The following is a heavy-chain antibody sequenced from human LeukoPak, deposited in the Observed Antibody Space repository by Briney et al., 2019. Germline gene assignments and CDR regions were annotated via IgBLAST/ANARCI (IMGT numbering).Heavy chain of an antibody. Sequence: SETLSLTCTVSSGSISSYYWSWIRQHPGKGLEWIGYVYYSGSSNYNPSLKSRVTMSVDTSKNQFSLKVSSVTAADTAVYYCARTEYYFDHWGQGTLVTVSS. V-gene: IGHV4-59*01. CDR3: ARTEYYFDH. CDR2: VYYSGSS. D-gene: IGHD1-14*01. CDR1: SGSISSYY. J-gene: IGHJ4*02.